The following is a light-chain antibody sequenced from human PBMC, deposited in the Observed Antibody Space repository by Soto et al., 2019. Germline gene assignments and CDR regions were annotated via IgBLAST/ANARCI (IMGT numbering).Light chain of an antibody. J-gene: IGKJ2*01. CDR1: QSVSSSY. Sequence: EIVLTQSPGTLSLSPGERATLSCRASQSVSSSYLAWYQQKPGQAPRLLIYGASSRATGIPDRFSGSGSGKDFTLTISRLEPEDFAVYYCQQYGSPDTFGQGTKLEIK. CDR3: QQYGSPDT. CDR2: GAS. V-gene: IGKV3-20*01.